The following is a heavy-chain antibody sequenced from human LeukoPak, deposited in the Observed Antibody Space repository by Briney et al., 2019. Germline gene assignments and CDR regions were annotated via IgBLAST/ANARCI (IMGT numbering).Heavy chain of an antibody. D-gene: IGHD3-16*02. J-gene: IGHJ4*02. CDR2: IIPIFGTA. CDR3: ARELRLGKLSLSFDY. CDR1: GGTFSSYA. Sequence: SVKVSCKASGGTFSSYAISWVRQAPGQGLEWMGGIIPIFGTANYAQKFQGRVTITADESTSTAYMELSSLRSEDTAVYYCARELRLGKLSLSFDYWGQGTLVTVSS. V-gene: IGHV1-69*13.